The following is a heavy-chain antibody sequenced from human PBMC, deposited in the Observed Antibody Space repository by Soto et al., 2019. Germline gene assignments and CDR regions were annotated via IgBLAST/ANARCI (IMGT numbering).Heavy chain of an antibody. CDR3: AKVRWLRRADDAFDI. J-gene: IGHJ3*02. D-gene: IGHD4-17*01. V-gene: IGHV3-30*18. Sequence: GGSLRLSCAASGFTFSSYGMHWVRQAPGKGLEWVAVISYDGSNKYYADSVKGRFTISRDNSKNTLYLQMNSLRAEDTAVYYCAKVRWLRRADDAFDIWGQGTMVTVSS. CDR1: GFTFSSYG. CDR2: ISYDGSNK.